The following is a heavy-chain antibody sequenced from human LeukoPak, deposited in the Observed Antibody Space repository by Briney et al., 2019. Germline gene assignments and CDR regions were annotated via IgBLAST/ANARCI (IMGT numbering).Heavy chain of an antibody. J-gene: IGHJ4*02. CDR1: GGSFSGYY. V-gene: IGHV4-34*01. Sequence: SETLSLTCAVYGGSFSGYYWSWIRQPPGKGLEWIGEINHSGSTNYNPSLKSRVTISVDTSKNQFSLKLSSVTAADTAVYYCARGLYYDSSGSWGQGTLVTVSS. CDR3: ARGLYYDSSGS. CDR2: INHSGST. D-gene: IGHD3-22*01.